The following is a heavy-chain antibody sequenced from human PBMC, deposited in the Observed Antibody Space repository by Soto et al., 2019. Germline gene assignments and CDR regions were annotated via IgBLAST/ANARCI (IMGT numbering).Heavy chain of an antibody. V-gene: IGHV5-51*01. J-gene: IGHJ5*02. CDR3: ARKDKSGYFNWFDP. CDR2: IFPSDSDT. CDR1: GYRFTSYW. Sequence: GASLKISCRTSGYRFTSYWIAWVRQMPGKGLEWMGIIFPSDSDTRYSPSFQGQVTISADRSTSTVFLQWASLKASDTAVYFCARKDKSGYFNWFDPWGQGTLGTVS. D-gene: IGHD3-22*01.